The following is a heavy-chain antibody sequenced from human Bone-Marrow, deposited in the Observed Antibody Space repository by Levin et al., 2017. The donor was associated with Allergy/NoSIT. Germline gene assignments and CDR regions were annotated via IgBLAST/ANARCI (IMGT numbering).Heavy chain of an antibody. CDR2: IYHDGST. V-gene: IGHV4-30-4*01. CDR1: GGSISSGSYY. D-gene: IGHD3-3*01. CDR3: ARMATFGVVITYYALDV. J-gene: IGHJ6*02. Sequence: SQTLSLTCTASGGSISSGSYYWSWLRQAPGKGLEWIGYIYHDGSTDYSPSLKSRLTMSIDTSENRFSLRLSFVTAAATAVYYCARMATFGVVITYYALDVWGQGTTVIVSS.